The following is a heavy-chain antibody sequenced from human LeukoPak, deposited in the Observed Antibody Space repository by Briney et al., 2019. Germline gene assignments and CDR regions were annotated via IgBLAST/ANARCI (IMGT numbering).Heavy chain of an antibody. J-gene: IGHJ6*04. Sequence: GASVKVSCKASGGTFSSYAISWVRQAPGQGLEWMGGIIPIFGTANYAHKFQGRVTITADESTSTAYMELSSLRSEDTAVYYCAYYGSGSPLMIYGMDVWGKGTTVTVSS. CDR1: GGTFSSYA. CDR3: AYYGSGSPLMIYGMDV. CDR2: IIPIFGTA. D-gene: IGHD3-10*01. V-gene: IGHV1-69*13.